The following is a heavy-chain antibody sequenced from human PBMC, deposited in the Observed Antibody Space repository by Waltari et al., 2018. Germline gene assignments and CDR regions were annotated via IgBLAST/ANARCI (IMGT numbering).Heavy chain of an antibody. Sequence: QITLKESGPTLVKPTQTLTLTCTFSGFSLSTSGVGVGWIRQPPGKALEWLALIYWDDDKRYSPSLKSRLTITKDTSKNQVVLTMTNMDPVDTATYYCARHRYYDYVWGSYVLFDYWGQGTLVTVSS. CDR2: IYWDDDK. CDR3: ARHRYYDYVWGSYVLFDY. J-gene: IGHJ4*02. V-gene: IGHV2-5*02. CDR1: GFSLSTSGVG. D-gene: IGHD3-16*01.